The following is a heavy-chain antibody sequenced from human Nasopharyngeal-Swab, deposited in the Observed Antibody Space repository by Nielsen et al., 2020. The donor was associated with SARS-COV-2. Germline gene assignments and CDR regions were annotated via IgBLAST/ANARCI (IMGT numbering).Heavy chain of an antibody. J-gene: IGHJ4*02. CDR2: INNVGSRT. V-gene: IGHV3-74*01. D-gene: IGHD6-13*01. Sequence: GRSLRLSCAASGITFSTSWMHWVRQGPGKGLVWVSRINNVGSRTNYADSVKGRFTISRDNAKNTLYLQMNSLRAEDTAVYYCARVGSSSWYFDYWGQGTLVTVSS. CDR1: GITFSTSW. CDR3: ARVGSSSWYFDY.